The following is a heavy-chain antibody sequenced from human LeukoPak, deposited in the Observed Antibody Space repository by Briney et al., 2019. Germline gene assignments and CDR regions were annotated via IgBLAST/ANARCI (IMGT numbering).Heavy chain of an antibody. CDR1: GYTFTSYD. V-gene: IGHV1-8*03. CDR3: ARVPEYYDFWSGYYTEHFDY. Sequence: GASVKVSCKASGYTFTSYDINWVRQATGQGVEWMGWMNPNSGNTGYAQKFQGRVTITRNTSISTAYMELSSLRSEDTAVYYCARVPEYYDFWSGYYTEHFDYWGQGTLVTVSS. J-gene: IGHJ4*02. D-gene: IGHD3-3*01. CDR2: MNPNSGNT.